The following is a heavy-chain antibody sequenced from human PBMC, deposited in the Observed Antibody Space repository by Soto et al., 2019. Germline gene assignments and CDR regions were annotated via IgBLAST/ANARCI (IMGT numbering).Heavy chain of an antibody. Sequence: PGGSLRLSCAVSGFTFSNYAMHWVRQAPGKGLEWVAVISDDGSNKYYADSVMGRFTISRDNSKNRLYLQMNSLRVEDTAVYYCARDSPARSYSSSFDYWGQGTLVTVSS. CDR3: ARDSPARSYSSSFDY. V-gene: IGHV3-30*03. CDR2: ISDDGSNK. D-gene: IGHD6-6*01. CDR1: GFTFSNYA. J-gene: IGHJ4*02.